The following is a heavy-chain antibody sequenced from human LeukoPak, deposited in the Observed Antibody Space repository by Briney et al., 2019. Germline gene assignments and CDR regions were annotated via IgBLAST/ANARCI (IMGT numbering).Heavy chain of an antibody. D-gene: IGHD3-10*01. CDR3: ARGRNTMVRGAIGAETRYYYSYYMDV. J-gene: IGHJ6*03. CDR2: INHSGST. CDR1: DDCITMYY. V-gene: IGHV4-34*01. Sequence: SETLSLTCSVSDDCITMYYWTWIRQPPGKGLECIGEINHSGSTNYNPSLKSRVTISVDTSKNHFSLKLSSVTAADTALYYCARGRNTMVRGAIGAETRYYYSYYMDVWGKGTTVTVSS.